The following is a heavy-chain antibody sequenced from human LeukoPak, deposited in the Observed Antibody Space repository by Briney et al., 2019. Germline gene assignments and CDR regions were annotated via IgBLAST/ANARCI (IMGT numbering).Heavy chain of an antibody. CDR1: GFTFEIYG. D-gene: IGHD3-10*02. Sequence: GGSLRLSCAASGFTFEIYGMSWVRQAPGKGLEWVSAISANGRNTYYADSVKGRFTISRDNAKNSLYLQMNSLRAEDTAVYYCAELGITMIGGVWGKGTTVTISS. J-gene: IGHJ6*04. V-gene: IGHV3-23*01. CDR3: AELGITMIGGV. CDR2: ISANGRNT.